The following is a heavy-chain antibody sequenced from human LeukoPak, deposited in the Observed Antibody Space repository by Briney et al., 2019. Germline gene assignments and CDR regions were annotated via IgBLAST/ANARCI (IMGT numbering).Heavy chain of an antibody. D-gene: IGHD3-3*01. Sequence: GGSLRLSCAASGFTFSSYAMSWVRQAPGKGLEWVSAISGSGGSTYYADSVKGRFTISRDNSKNTLYLQMNSLRAEDTPVYFCAKGDYDFWSGPNSAYYFDYWGQGTLVTVSS. V-gene: IGHV3-23*01. J-gene: IGHJ4*02. CDR2: ISGSGGST. CDR1: GFTFSSYA. CDR3: AKGDYDFWSGPNSAYYFDY.